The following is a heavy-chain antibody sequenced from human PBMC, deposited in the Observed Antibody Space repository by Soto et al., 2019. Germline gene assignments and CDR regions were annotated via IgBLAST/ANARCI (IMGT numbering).Heavy chain of an antibody. CDR1: GGSISSSSYY. CDR2: IYYSGST. J-gene: IGHJ4*02. CDR3: ARRGRQTYYDILTGYLW. Sequence: PSETLSLTCTVPGGSISSSSYYWGWIRQPPGKGLEWIGSIYYSGSTYYNPSLKSRVTISVDTSKNQFSLKLSSVTAADTAVYYCARRGRQTYYDILTGYLWWGQGTLVTVSS. V-gene: IGHV4-39*01. D-gene: IGHD3-9*01.